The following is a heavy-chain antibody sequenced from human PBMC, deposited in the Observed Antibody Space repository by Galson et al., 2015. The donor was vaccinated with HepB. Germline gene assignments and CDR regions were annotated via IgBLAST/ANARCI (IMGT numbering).Heavy chain of an antibody. CDR2: IYYSGST. V-gene: IGHV4-30-4*01. D-gene: IGHD5-12*01. J-gene: IGHJ6*02. CDR3: ARLGVARYSGYDPGPVGPNSRDYYYYGMDV. CDR1: GGSISSGDYY. Sequence: TLSLTCTVSGGSISSGDYYWSWIRQPPGKGLEWIGYIYYSGSTYYNPSLKSRVTISVDTSKNQFSLKLSSVTAADTAVYYCARLGVARYSGYDPGPVGPNSRDYYYYGMDVWGQGTTVTVSS.